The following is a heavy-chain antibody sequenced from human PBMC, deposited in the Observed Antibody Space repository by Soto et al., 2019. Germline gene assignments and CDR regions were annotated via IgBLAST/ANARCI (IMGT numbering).Heavy chain of an antibody. V-gene: IGHV3-23*01. CDR1: GFTFSSYA. D-gene: IGHD3-22*01. Sequence: GGSLRLSCAASGFTFSSYAMGWVRQAPGKGLEWVSAISGSGGSTYYADSVKGRFTISRDNSKNTLYLQMNSLRAEDTAVYYCAKKGIVVSGYYMDVWGKGTTVTVSS. J-gene: IGHJ6*03. CDR2: ISGSGGST. CDR3: AKKGIVVSGYYMDV.